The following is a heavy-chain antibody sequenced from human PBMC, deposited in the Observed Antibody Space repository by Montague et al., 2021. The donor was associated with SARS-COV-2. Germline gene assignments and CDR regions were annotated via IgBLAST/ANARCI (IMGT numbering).Heavy chain of an antibody. CDR1: GDSLNNGGYY. V-gene: IGHV4-31*03. J-gene: IGHJ4*02. CDR3: ARVGFYTESYYDY. Sequence: TLSLTCTVSGDSLNNGGYYWSWVRQHPGKGLEWIGNIFHSGXTXFXXXXKSRITMSADTSTNQFSLHLSSVTAADTAVYFCARVGFYTESYYDYWGRGTLVTVSA. CDR2: IFHSGXT. D-gene: IGHD1-26*01.